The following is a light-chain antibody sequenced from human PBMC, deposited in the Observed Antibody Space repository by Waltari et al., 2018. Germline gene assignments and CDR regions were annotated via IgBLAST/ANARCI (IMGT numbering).Light chain of an antibody. CDR3: QQRRNWPLT. CDR1: QSVTNY. CDR2: DTS. V-gene: IGKV3-11*01. Sequence: DIVLTQSPAILSLSPGERASLSCRASQSVTNYLAWYQQKPGQAPRLLIYDTSNRAPGIPDRFSGSGFGTDFTLTISSLEPEDFAVYYCQQRRNWPLTFGGGTKVEIK. J-gene: IGKJ4*01.